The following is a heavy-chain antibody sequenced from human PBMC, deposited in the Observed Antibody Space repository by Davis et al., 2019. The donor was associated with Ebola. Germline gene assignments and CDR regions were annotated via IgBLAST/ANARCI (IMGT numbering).Heavy chain of an antibody. J-gene: IGHJ6*04. CDR3: ARGWLRTGLDV. Sequence: HSQTLSLTCAISGDSVSINSAGWNWIRQSPSRGLEWLGRTYYSSKWYNDYAVSVKSRITINPDTSKNQFSLHLNSVTPEDTALYYCARGWLRTGLDVWGEGTTVTVSS. D-gene: IGHD5-18*01. V-gene: IGHV6-1*01. CDR2: TYYSSKWYN. CDR1: GDSVSINSAG.